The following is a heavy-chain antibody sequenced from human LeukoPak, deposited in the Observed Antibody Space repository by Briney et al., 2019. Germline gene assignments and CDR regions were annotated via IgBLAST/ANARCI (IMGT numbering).Heavy chain of an antibody. V-gene: IGHV4-59*01. Sequence: SETLSLTCTVSGGSISSFSWNWIRQPPGQGLEWIGYVNSNGGTYNNPSLKSRVTVSLDMSKNQFSLKLSSATAADTAVYYCARDAGGTWFDPWGQGILVTVSS. CDR2: VNSNGGT. CDR1: GGSISSFS. CDR3: ARDAGGTWFDP. J-gene: IGHJ5*02.